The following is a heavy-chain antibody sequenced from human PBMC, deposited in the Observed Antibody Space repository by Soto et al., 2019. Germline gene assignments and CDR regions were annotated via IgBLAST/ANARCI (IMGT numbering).Heavy chain of an antibody. D-gene: IGHD4-4*01. J-gene: IGHJ5*02. Sequence: SQTLPLTCTVSVGSISSGDYYLSWIRQPPGNGLEWIGYIYYSWSTYCNPSLKSRVTISVDRSKNQFSLKPSSVTAADTAVYYCAREGGQDYNNNCFDPWGQGTLVTVSS. CDR3: AREGGQDYNNNCFDP. CDR1: VGSISSGDYY. CDR2: IYYSWST. V-gene: IGHV4-30-4*01.